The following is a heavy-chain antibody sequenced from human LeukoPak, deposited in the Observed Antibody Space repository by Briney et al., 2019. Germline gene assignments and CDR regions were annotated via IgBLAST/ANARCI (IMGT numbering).Heavy chain of an antibody. Sequence: SVKLSCKASGYRFTGYYIHWARQAPGQGLEWTGWINTNSGGTNYAQKVQGRVTMTRNTSVSTAYMEVSRLRSDDTDVYFCARDRRGYYDSGSYYPLIWGQGTLVTVSS. CDR1: GYRFTGYY. D-gene: IGHD3-10*01. CDR2: INTNSGGT. V-gene: IGHV1-2*02. CDR3: ARDRRGYYDSGSYYPLI. J-gene: IGHJ4*02.